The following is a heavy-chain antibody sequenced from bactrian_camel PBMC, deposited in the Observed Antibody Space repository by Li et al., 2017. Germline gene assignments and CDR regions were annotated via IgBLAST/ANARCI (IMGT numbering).Heavy chain of an antibody. D-gene: IGHD2*01. Sequence: DVQLVESGGGSVQSGGSLTLSCVAPGYTRSSKCIGWFRRAPGKEDEAVASIVPGGRSPNLSDFAKGRFTISQDAATDTVYLQMGSLKPEDTAMYYCAALPRSSLYACNSYTIKFGVHNQGTQVTVS. J-gene: IGHJ4*01. CDR2: IVPGGRSP. V-gene: IGHV3S40*01. CDR1: GYTRSSKC.